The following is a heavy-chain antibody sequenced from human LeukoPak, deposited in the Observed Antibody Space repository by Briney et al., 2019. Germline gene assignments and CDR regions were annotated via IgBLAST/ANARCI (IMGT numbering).Heavy chain of an antibody. J-gene: IGHJ3*02. D-gene: IGHD3-10*01. CDR3: ARDPDYYGSGDAFDI. CDR1: GFTFSSYS. CDR2: ISSSSSTI. V-gene: IGHV3-48*01. Sequence: QPGGSLRLSCAASGFTFSSYSMNWVRQPPGKGLEWVSYISSSSSTIYYADSVKGRFTISRENAKNSLYLQMNSLRAEETAVYYCARDPDYYGSGDAFDIWGQGTMVTVSS.